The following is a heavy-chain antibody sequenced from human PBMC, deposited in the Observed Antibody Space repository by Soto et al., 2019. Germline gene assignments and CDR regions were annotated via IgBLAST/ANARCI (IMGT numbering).Heavy chain of an antibody. D-gene: IGHD3-10*01. CDR2: INPSGDTT. Sequence: QVQLVQSGAEVRKPGASVKVSCKASGYSVTSYYIHWVRQAPGQGLEWMGIINPSGDTTTYAQRCLGRVTMTRYSSTNRSYMGLSSRRSEDTAVYFCASLGPWFGEPWRGQDFDFWGQGTLVTVSS. CDR1: GYSVTSYY. J-gene: IGHJ4*02. CDR3: ASLGPWFGEPWRGQDFDF. V-gene: IGHV1-46*03.